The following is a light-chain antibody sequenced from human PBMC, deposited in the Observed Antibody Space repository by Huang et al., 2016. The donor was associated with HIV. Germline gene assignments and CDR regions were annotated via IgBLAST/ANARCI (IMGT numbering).Light chain of an antibody. CDR2: GAS. V-gene: IGKV3-20*01. CDR3: QQYSSSPYT. Sequence: EIVLTQSPGTLSLSLGERATLSCRASQSVSSNHLAWYQQKPGQAPRLVLYGASGRATGIPDRFSGSGSGTDFTLTISRLEPEDFAVYYCQQYSSSPYTFGQGTKLEIK. CDR1: QSVSSNH. J-gene: IGKJ2*01.